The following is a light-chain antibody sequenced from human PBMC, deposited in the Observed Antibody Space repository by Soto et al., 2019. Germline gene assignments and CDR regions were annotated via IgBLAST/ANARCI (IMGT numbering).Light chain of an antibody. Sequence: QPVLTQPASVSGSPGQSITISCTGTTNDVGGYNYVSWYQQHPGKAPKLLIFEVSSRPSGVSNRFSGSKSGNTASLSISGLQLEDDADYYCSSYTSTSTPLIFGGGTKLTVL. CDR3: SSYTSTSTPLI. J-gene: IGLJ2*01. CDR1: TNDVGGYNY. V-gene: IGLV2-14*01. CDR2: EVS.